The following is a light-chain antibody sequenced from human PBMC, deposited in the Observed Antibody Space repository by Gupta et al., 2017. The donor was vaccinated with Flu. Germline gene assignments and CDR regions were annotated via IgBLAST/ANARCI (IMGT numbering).Light chain of an antibody. V-gene: IGKV1-5*03. J-gene: IGKJ4*01. CDR1: QSISSW. CDR2: KAS. Sequence: DIQMTQSPSTLSASVGDRVTITCRASQSISSWLAWYQQKPGKAPKLLIYKASSLESGVPSRFSGSGSGTEFTLTISSLQPDDFASYFCQQYDSYSGSVTFGGGTKVEIK. CDR3: QQYDSYSGSVT.